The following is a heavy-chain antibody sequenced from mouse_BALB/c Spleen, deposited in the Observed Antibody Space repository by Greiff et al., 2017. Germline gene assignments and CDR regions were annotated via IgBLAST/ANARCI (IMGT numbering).Heavy chain of an antibody. CDR1: GYTFTSYY. D-gene: IGHD1-2*01. CDR3: ARPRIYGAFDY. CDR2: IYPGDGST. Sequence: VQRVESGPELVKPGASVKMSCKASGYTFTSYYIHWVKQRPGQGLEWIGWIYPGDGSTKYNEKFKGKTTLTADKSSSTAYMLLSSLTSEDSAIYFCARPRIYGAFDYWGQGTTLTVSS. J-gene: IGHJ2*01. V-gene: IGHV1S56*01.